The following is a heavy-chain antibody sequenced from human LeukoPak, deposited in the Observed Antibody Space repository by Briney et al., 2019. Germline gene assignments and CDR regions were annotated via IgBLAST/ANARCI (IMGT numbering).Heavy chain of an antibody. V-gene: IGHV1-69*05. J-gene: IGHJ6*03. D-gene: IGHD2-8*01. CDR2: IIPIFGTA. Sequence: ASVKVSCKASGGTFSSYAISWVRQAPGQGLEWMGGIIPIFGTANYAQKFQGRVTITTDESTSTAYMELSSLRSEDTAVYYCARGGYCTNGVCRSGYYYYMDVWGKGTTVTVSS. CDR1: GGTFSSYA. CDR3: ARGGYCTNGVCRSGYYYYMDV.